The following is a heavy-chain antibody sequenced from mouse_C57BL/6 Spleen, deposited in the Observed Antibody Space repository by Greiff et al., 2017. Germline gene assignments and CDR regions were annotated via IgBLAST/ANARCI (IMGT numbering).Heavy chain of an antibody. D-gene: IGHD1-1*01. J-gene: IGHJ3*01. CDR2: INPNNGGT. CDR1: GYTFTDYY. Sequence: EVQLQQSGPELVKPGASVKISCKASGYTFTDYYMNWVKQSHGKSLEWIGDINPNNGGTSYNQKFKGKATLTVVKSSSTAYMELRSLTSEDSAVYYCARPYYYGSSYWFAYWGQGTLVTVSA. V-gene: IGHV1-26*01. CDR3: ARPYYYGSSYWFAY.